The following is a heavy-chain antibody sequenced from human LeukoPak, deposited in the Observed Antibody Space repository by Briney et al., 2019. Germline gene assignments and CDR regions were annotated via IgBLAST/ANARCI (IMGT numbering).Heavy chain of an antibody. CDR2: VNLQGST. J-gene: IGHJ4*02. CDR1: GGSITNSNW. V-gene: IGHV4-4*02. Sequence: SETLSLTSGVSGGSITNSNWWTWVRQPPGKGLEWIGEVNLQGSTNYNPSLKSRVAISVDKSENHISLKLTSVTAADTAVYYCAREGGPYRPLDYSGQGTLVTVAS. CDR3: AREGGPYRPLDY.